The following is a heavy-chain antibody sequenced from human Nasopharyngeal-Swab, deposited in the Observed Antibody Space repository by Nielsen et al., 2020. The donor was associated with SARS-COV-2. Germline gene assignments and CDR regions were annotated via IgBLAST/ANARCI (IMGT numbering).Heavy chain of an antibody. J-gene: IGHJ6*03. CDR2: IYYSGST. D-gene: IGHD6-13*01. CDR3: ARVASYSSSWAPYYYMDV. CDR1: GGSISSGGYY. Sequence: SCTVSGGSISSGGYYWSWIRQHPGKGLEWIGYIYYSGSTYYNPSLKSRITISVDTSKNQFSLKLSSVTAADTAVYYCARVASYSSSWAPYYYMDVWGKGTTVTVSS. V-gene: IGHV4-31*02.